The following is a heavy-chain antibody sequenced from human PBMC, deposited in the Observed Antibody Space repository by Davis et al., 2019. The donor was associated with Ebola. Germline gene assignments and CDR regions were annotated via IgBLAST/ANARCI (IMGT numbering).Heavy chain of an antibody. Sequence: MPSETLSLTCTVSGGSISSHYWSWIRQTPGKGLEWIGYIYYSGSTNYNPSLKSRVTISVDTSKNQFSLKLSSVTAADTAVYYCARDHRWDLPHERGYYYYYMDVWGKGTTVTVSS. CDR1: GGSISSHY. D-gene: IGHD1-26*01. V-gene: IGHV4-59*11. CDR2: IYYSGST. J-gene: IGHJ6*03. CDR3: ARDHRWDLPHERGYYYYYMDV.